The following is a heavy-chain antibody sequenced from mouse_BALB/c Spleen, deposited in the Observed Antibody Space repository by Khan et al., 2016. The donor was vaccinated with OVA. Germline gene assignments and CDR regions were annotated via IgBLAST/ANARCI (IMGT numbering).Heavy chain of an antibody. J-gene: IGHJ1*01. CDR3: ARSNSYWYFDV. V-gene: IGHV9-3-1*01. D-gene: IGHD4-1*02. CDR2: INTYTGEP. Sequence: QCQLVQSGPELKKPGETVKISCKASGYTFTNYGMNWVKQAPGKGLKWMGWINTYTGEPTYADDFKGRSAFSLETSASTAYLQIKNLKSEDTATYFCARSNSYWYFDVWGAGTTVTVSS. CDR1: GYTFTNYG.